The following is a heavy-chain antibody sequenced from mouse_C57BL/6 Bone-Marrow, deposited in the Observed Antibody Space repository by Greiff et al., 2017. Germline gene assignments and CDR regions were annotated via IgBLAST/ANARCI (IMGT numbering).Heavy chain of an antibody. V-gene: IGHV6-6*01. CDR1: GFTFSDAW. J-gene: IGHJ4*01. CDR2: IRNKANNHAT. CDR3: TPAYYSNYEYAMDY. Sequence: EVMLVESGGGLVQPGGSMKLSCAASGFTFSDAWMDWVRQSPEKGLEWVAEIRNKANNHATYYAESVKGRFTISRDDSKSSVYRQMNSLRAEDTGIYYCTPAYYSNYEYAMDYWGQGTSVTVSS. D-gene: IGHD2-5*01.